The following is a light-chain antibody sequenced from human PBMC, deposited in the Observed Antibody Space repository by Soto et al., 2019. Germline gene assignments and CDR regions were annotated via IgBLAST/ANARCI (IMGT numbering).Light chain of an antibody. CDR3: QSYDRRLSGYV. CDR1: ESNIGAGYD. Sequence: QSVLSQPPSLSGAPGQRLTISCTGSESNIGAGYDVQWFQQLPGTPPRLLIYMNDNRPSGVPDRFSGSKSGNSGSLAITGLQAEDEAEDYCQSYDRRLSGYVFGAGTTVTVL. CDR2: MND. V-gene: IGLV1-40*01. J-gene: IGLJ1*01.